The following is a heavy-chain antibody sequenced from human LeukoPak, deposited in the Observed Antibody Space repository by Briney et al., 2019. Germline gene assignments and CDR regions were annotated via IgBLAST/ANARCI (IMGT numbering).Heavy chain of an antibody. CDR3: ARGGFIPYNWFDP. J-gene: IGHJ5*02. Sequence: SETLSLTCTVSAGSISSYYWSWIRQPPGKGLEWIGYIYYSGSTNYNPSLESRVTISVDTSKNQFSLKLSSVTAADMAVYYCARGGFIPYNWFDPWGQGTLVTVSS. D-gene: IGHD3-16*01. CDR2: IYYSGST. CDR1: AGSISSYY. V-gene: IGHV4-59*01.